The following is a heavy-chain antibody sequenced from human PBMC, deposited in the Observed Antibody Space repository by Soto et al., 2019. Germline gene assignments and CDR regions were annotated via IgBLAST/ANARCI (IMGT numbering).Heavy chain of an antibody. CDR2: MNPNSGNT. CDR1: GYTFTSYD. D-gene: IGHD6-6*01. V-gene: IGHV1-8*01. CDR3: ARGIAALYY. J-gene: IGHJ4*02. Sequence: ASVKVSCQASGYTFTSYDINWVRQATGQGVEWMGWMNPNSGNTRYAQKFQGRVTMTRNTSISTAYMELSSLRSEDTAVYYCARGIAALYYWGQGTLVTVSS.